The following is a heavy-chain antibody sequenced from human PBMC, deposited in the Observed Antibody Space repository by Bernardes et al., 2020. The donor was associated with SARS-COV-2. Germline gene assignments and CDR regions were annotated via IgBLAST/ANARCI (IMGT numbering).Heavy chain of an antibody. CDR1: GFTFSDYY. D-gene: IGHD1-26*01. CDR2: IKTDGSST. J-gene: IGHJ4*02. CDR3: ARGALSGTYGVGDY. V-gene: IGHV3-74*01. Sequence: GGSLRLSCAASGFTFSDYYMSWIRQAPGKGLEWVSRIKTDGSSTSYADSVKGRFTISRDNAKNTLYLQMNSLRVEDTAVYYCARGALSGTYGVGDYWGQGTLVTVSS.